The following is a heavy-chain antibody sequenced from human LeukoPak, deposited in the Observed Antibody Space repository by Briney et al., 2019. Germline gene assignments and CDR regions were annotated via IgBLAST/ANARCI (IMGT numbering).Heavy chain of an antibody. V-gene: IGHV1-2*02. Sequence: ASVKVSCKASGYSFTGYFMQWVRQAPGQGLEWMGWINPNSGDTNYAQKFQGRVTMTRDTSISTAYMELSRLRSDDAAVYYCARRLYYAMDVWGQGTTVTVSS. CDR1: GYSFTGYF. CDR2: INPNSGDT. CDR3: ARRLYYAMDV. J-gene: IGHJ6*02.